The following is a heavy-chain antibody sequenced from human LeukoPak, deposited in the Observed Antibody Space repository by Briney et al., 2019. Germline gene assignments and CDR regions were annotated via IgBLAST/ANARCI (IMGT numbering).Heavy chain of an antibody. CDR1: GFTFSSLG. CDR3: VSPVFINY. J-gene: IGHJ4*01. Sequence: GGSLRLSCSASGFTFSSLGMHWVRQAPGKGREHVSTIGSDGDSTYYADSVKDRFTITRDNSKNALYLQMTSLRPEDSAVYYCVSPVFINYWGQGTLVTVSS. D-gene: IGHD1-14*01. V-gene: IGHV3-64D*06. CDR2: IGSDGDST.